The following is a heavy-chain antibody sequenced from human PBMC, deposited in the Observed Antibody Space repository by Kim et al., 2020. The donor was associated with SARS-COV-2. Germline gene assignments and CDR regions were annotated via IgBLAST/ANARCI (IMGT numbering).Heavy chain of an antibody. J-gene: IGHJ5*02. CDR2: IYHSGST. D-gene: IGHD2-15*01. Sequence: SETLSLTCTVSGYSISSGYYWGWIRQPPGKGLEWIGSIYHSGSTYYNPSLKSRVTISVDTSKNQFSLKLSSVTAADTAVYYCARVVYCSGGSCYSFPPPWFDPWGQGTLVTVSS. CDR1: GYSISSGYY. V-gene: IGHV4-38-2*02. CDR3: ARVVYCSGGSCYSFPPPWFDP.